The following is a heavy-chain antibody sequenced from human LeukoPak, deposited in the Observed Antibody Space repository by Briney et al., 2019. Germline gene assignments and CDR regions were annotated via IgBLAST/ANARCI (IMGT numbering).Heavy chain of an antibody. CDR3: AREAGLGYYDSSGYHNAEYFQH. J-gene: IGHJ1*01. CDR2: ISAYNGNT. D-gene: IGHD3-22*01. V-gene: IGHV1-18*01. Sequence: ASVEVSCKASGYTFTSYGISRVRQAPGQGLEWMGWISAYNGNTNYAQKLQGRVTMTTDTSTSTAYMELRSLRSDDTAVYYCAREAGLGYYDSSGYHNAEYFQHWGQGTLVTVSS. CDR1: GYTFTSYG.